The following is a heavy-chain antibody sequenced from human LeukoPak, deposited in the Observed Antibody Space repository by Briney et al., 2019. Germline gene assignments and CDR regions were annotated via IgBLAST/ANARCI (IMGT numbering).Heavy chain of an antibody. V-gene: IGHV3-23*01. J-gene: IGHJ4*02. CDR2: MSGGGDYT. Sequence: GGSLRLSCAASGFTFSNYAMSWVRQAPGKGLEWISSMSGGGDYTYYADSVKGRFTISRDNSENKLYQQADSLRAEDTAVYYCGKGLNRDYSGIGDYWGQGTLVTVSS. CDR1: GFTFSNYA. D-gene: IGHD5-12*01. CDR3: GKGLNRDYSGIGDY.